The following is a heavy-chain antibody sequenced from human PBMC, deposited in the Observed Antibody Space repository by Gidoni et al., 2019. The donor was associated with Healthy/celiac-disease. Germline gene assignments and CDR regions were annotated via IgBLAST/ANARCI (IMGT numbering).Heavy chain of an antibody. Sequence: EVQLVEYGGGLVQPGGSLSLSWADSGFPFSRCWMSWVRQAPGKGLERVANIKQDGSEKYYVDSVKGRFTIARDNAKNSLYLQMNSLRAEDTAVYYCAREGGEYCSSTSCYDAFDIWGQGTMVTVSS. D-gene: IGHD2-2*01. J-gene: IGHJ3*02. CDR2: IKQDGSEK. CDR1: GFPFSRCW. V-gene: IGHV3-7*01. CDR3: AREGGEYCSSTSCYDAFDI.